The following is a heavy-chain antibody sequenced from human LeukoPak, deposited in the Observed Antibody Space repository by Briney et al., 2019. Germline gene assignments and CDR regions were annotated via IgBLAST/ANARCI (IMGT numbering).Heavy chain of an antibody. Sequence: SETLSLTCTVSGGPISSYYWSWIRQPPGKGLEWIGYIYYSGSTNYNPSLKSRVTISVDTSKNQFSLKLSSVTAADTAVYYCAREGLLSNLYYYYMDVWGKGTTVTVSS. CDR2: IYYSGST. V-gene: IGHV4-59*01. D-gene: IGHD4-11*01. CDR3: AREGLLSNLYYYYMDV. CDR1: GGPISSYY. J-gene: IGHJ6*03.